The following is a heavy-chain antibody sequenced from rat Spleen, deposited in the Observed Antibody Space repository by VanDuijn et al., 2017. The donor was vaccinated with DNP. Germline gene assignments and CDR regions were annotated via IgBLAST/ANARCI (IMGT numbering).Heavy chain of an antibody. D-gene: IGHD1-11*01. J-gene: IGHJ2*01. CDR3: AKGPNYGGDSDYFDY. CDR2: VIKDSSRL. Sequence: EVKFVESGGGLVQPGRSLKLSCAASGFIFNDFWMGWVRQAPGKGLEWIGEVIKDSSRLNYSPSLKDKFTISRDNAQNTLYLQMSKLGSEDTAIYYCAKGPNYGGDSDYFDYWGQGVMVTVSS. CDR1: GFIFNDFW. V-gene: IGHV4-2*01.